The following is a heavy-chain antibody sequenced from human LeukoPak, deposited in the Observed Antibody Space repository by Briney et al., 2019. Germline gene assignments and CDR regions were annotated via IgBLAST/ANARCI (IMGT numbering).Heavy chain of an antibody. CDR1: GFTFSSYS. CDR2: ISSSSSTI. J-gene: IGHJ4*02. V-gene: IGHV3-48*04. CDR3: ARSVYFDY. Sequence: AGGSLRLSCAASGFTFSSYSMNWVRQAPGKGLEWVSYISSSSSTIYYADSVKSRFTISRDNAKNSLYLQMNSLRAEDTAVYYCARSVYFDYWGQGTLVTVSS.